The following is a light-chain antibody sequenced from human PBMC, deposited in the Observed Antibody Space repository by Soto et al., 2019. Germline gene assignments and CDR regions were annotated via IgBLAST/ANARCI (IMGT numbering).Light chain of an antibody. CDR1: QGISRW. Sequence: DIQMTQSPSSVSASVGDRVTITCRASQGISRWLAWYQQIPGKAPKLLIYDSSSLQSGVPSRFSGSGSGTDFTLTISSLQPEDFATYYCQQANSFPVTFGQGTRLEIK. J-gene: IGKJ5*01. CDR3: QQANSFPVT. V-gene: IGKV1-12*01. CDR2: DSS.